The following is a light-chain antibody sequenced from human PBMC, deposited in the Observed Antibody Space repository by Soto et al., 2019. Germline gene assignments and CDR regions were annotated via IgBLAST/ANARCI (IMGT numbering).Light chain of an antibody. CDR3: NSYTSSSTVA. CDR2: DVS. Sequence: QSALTQPASVSESPGQSVTISCTGTSSDVGGYDYVSWYQQHPGKAPQLLIYDVSIRPSGVSDRFSGSKSGNTASLTISGLQAEDEDDYYCNSYTSSSTVAFGGGTKLTVL. J-gene: IGLJ2*01. CDR1: SSDVGGYDY. V-gene: IGLV2-14*01.